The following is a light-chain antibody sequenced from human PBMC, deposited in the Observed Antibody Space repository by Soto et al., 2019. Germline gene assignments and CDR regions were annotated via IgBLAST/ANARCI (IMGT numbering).Light chain of an antibody. CDR3: QTWGSGPVI. CDR2: LNSDGSH. V-gene: IGLV4-69*01. J-gene: IGLJ2*01. CDR1: SGHSSYA. Sequence: QAVVTQSPSASASLGASVKLTCTLSSGHSSYAIAWHQQQPEKGPRYLKKLNSDGSHSKGDGIPDRFSGSSSGAERYLTISSLQSEDEADYYCQTWGSGPVIFGGGTKLTVL.